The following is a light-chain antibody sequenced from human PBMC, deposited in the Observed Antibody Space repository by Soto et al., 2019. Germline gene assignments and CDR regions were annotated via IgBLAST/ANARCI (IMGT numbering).Light chain of an antibody. CDR2: QVL. CDR3: KSSAGSNTYI. J-gene: IGLJ1*01. V-gene: IGLV2-8*01. CDR1: KSAFGVSHF. Sequence: QSALTQPPSASGSLGQSVTISCTGTKSAFGVSHFVSGYQHHPTKTPRLLIYQVLRRPSRVPDRFSGSKSGNTAPLTVSGHQAADEADYISKSSAGSNTYIFGRGTKVTVL.